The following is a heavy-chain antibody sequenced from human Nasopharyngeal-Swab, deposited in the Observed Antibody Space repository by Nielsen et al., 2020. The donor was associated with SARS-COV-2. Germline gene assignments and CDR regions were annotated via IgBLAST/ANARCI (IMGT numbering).Heavy chain of an antibody. D-gene: IGHD3-22*01. CDR2: IIPIFGTA. CDR3: ARGRYYYDSSPEDYFDY. V-gene: IGHV1-69*13. CDR1: GGTFSSYA. J-gene: IGHJ4*02. Sequence: SVKVSCKASGGTFSSYAISWVRQAPGQGLEWMGGIIPIFGTANYAQKFQGRVTITADESTSTAYMELSSLRSEDTAVYYCARGRYYYDSSPEDYFDYWDQGTLVTVSS.